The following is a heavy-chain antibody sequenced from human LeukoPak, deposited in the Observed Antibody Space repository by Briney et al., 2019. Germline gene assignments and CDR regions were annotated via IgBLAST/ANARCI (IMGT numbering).Heavy chain of an antibody. D-gene: IGHD6-13*01. CDR2: INPSGGST. CDR3: ARGGSSWYRGSFQH. Sequence: ASLWVSSKASGYTFTIYDMHWVRQAPGQRPEWMGLINPSGGSTSYAQIFQGRVTMTRDTSTSTVYMGLSSLRSEDTAVYYCARGGSSWYRGSFQHWGQGTLVTVSS. J-gene: IGHJ1*01. V-gene: IGHV1-46*01. CDR1: GYTFTIYD.